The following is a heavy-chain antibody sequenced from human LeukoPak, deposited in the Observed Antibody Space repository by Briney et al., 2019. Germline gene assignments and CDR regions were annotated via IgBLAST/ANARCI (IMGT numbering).Heavy chain of an antibody. CDR2: ISSSSSYI. CDR1: GFTFSSYS. J-gene: IGHJ6*02. D-gene: IGHD6-6*01. V-gene: IGHV3-21*04. Sequence: GGSLRLSCAASGFTFSSYSMNWVRQAPGKGLEWVSSISSSSSYIYYADSVKGRFTISRDNAKNSLFLQMNTLRAEDTAVYYCARDPYSSTWSYGMDVWGQGTTVTVSS. CDR3: ARDPYSSTWSYGMDV.